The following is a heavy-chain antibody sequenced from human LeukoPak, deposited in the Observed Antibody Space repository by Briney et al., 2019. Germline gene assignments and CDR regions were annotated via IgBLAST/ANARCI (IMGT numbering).Heavy chain of an antibody. D-gene: IGHD3-16*01. V-gene: IGHV4-34*01. CDR1: GGSFSGYY. Sequence: SETLSLTCAVHGGSFSGYYWSWIRQPPGKGLEWIGEINHSGSTNYNPSLKSRVTISVDTSKNQFSLKLSSVTAADTAVYYCARGFGAFDIWGQGTMVTVSS. J-gene: IGHJ3*02. CDR3: ARGFGAFDI. CDR2: INHSGST.